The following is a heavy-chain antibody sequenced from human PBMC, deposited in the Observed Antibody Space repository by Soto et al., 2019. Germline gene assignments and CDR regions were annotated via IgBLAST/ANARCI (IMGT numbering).Heavy chain of an antibody. D-gene: IGHD6-6*01. CDR2: ISGSGGST. J-gene: IGHJ4*02. CDR1: GFTFSSYA. CDR3: AKDALIAARPTHLDY. Sequence: GSLRISCEASGFTFSSYAMSWVRQAPGKGLEWVSAISGSGGSTYYADSVKGRFTISRDNSKNTLYLQMNSLRAEDTAVYYCAKDALIAARPTHLDYWGQGTLVTVSS. V-gene: IGHV3-23*01.